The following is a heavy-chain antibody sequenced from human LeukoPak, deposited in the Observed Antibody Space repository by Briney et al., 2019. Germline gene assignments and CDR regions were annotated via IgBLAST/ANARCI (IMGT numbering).Heavy chain of an antibody. D-gene: IGHD3-10*01. Sequence: GGSLRLSCAASGFTFTNYWMTWVRQAPGKGLEFVANINQDESVKNYVDSVKGRFTISRDNAKNSLYLQMNSLRAEDTAVYYCAATGALFDYWGQGTLVTVSS. V-gene: IGHV3-7*01. J-gene: IGHJ4*02. CDR2: INQDESVK. CDR3: AATGALFDY. CDR1: GFTFTNYW.